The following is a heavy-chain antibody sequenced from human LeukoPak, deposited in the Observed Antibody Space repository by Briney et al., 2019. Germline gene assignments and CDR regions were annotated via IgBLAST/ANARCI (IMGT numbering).Heavy chain of an antibody. J-gene: IGHJ4*02. D-gene: IGHD1-26*01. CDR2: ISYDGSNK. CDR1: GFTFSSYG. CDR3: AKDRDLVGAEHYFDY. V-gene: IGHV3-30*18. Sequence: GGSLRLSCAASGFTFSSYGMHWVRQAPGKGLEWVAVISYDGSNKYYADSVKGRFTISRDNSKNTLYLQMNSLRAEDTAVYYCAKDRDLVGAEHYFDYWGQGTLVTVSS.